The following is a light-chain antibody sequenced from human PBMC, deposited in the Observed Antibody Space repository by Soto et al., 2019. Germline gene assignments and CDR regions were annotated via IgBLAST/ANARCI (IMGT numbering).Light chain of an antibody. J-gene: IGKJ4*01. CDR2: GAS. CDR3: QQYNNWPPVT. CDR1: QSVSSN. Sequence: DIARPPITLTVSPGERATLSCRASQSVSSNLAWYQQKPGQAPRLLIYGASTRATDIPARFSGSGSGTEFTLTISSLQPEDFAIYYCQQYNNWPPVTFGGGTQVDIK. V-gene: IGKV3-15*01.